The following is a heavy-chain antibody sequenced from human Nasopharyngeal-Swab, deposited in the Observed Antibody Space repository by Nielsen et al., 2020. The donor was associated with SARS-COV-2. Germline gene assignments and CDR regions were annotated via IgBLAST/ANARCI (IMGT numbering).Heavy chain of an antibody. J-gene: IGHJ6*03. D-gene: IGHD4-17*01. Sequence: WIRQPPGKGLEWIGEINHSGSTNYNPSLKSRVTISVDTSKNQFSLKLSSVTAADTAVYYCARTQRGDGDSRGYYYYYMDVWAKGPRSPSP. V-gene: IGHV4-34*01. CDR2: INHSGST. CDR3: ARTQRGDGDSRGYYYYYMDV.